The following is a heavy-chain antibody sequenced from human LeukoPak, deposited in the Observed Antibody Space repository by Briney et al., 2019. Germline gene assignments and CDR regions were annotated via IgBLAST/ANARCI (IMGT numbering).Heavy chain of an antibody. V-gene: IGHV1-8*01. CDR2: MNPNSGNT. CDR3: ARAGYSSSWYYYYYMDV. J-gene: IGHJ6*03. CDR1: GYTFTSYD. Sequence: ASVKVSCKASGYTFTSYDINWVRQATGQGLEWMGWMNPNSGNTGCAQKFQGRVTMTRNTSISTAYMELSSLRSEDTAVYYCARAGYSSSWYYYYYMDVWGKGTTVTISS. D-gene: IGHD6-13*01.